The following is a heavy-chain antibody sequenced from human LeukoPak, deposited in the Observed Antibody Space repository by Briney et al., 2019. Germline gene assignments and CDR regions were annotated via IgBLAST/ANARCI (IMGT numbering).Heavy chain of an antibody. V-gene: IGHV3-15*07. D-gene: IGHD1-20*01. CDR2: IKSKADGETI. CDR1: GFTFTNAW. CDR3: STLTSRGLSDS. Sequence: GGSLRLSCAASGFTFTNAWMNWVRQAPGKGLEWVGRIKSKADGETIDYAAPVEGRFTFSRDDSKNMLYLQMNSLKSEDTAVYYCSTLTSRGLSDSWGQGTLVTVSS. J-gene: IGHJ4*02.